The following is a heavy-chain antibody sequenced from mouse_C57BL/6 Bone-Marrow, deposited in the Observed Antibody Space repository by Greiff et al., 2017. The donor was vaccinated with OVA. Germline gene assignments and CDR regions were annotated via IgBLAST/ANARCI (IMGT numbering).Heavy chain of an antibody. J-gene: IGHJ3*01. CDR1: GFNIKDDY. CDR2: IDPENGDT. Sequence: EVQRVESGAELVRPGASVKLSCTASGFNIKDDYMHWVKQRPEQGLEWIGWIDPENGDTEYASKFQGKATITADTSSNTAYLQLSSLTSEDTAVYYCTTGGSSPAWFAYWGQGTLVTVSA. CDR3: TTGGSSPAWFAY. D-gene: IGHD1-1*01. V-gene: IGHV14-4*01.